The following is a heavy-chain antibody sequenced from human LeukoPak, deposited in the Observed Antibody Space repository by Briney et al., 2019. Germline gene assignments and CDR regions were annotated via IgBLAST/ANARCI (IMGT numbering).Heavy chain of an antibody. Sequence: GGSLRLSCAAFEFVFSDYYMSWIRQAPGKGLEWVSYISDSGSTIYYADSVKGRFTISRDNSKSTLYLQMNSLGAEDTAVYYCARANYGDYADCFDPWGQGTLVTVSS. D-gene: IGHD4-17*01. J-gene: IGHJ5*02. CDR1: EFVFSDYY. CDR3: ARANYGDYADCFDP. V-gene: IGHV3-11*04. CDR2: ISDSGSTI.